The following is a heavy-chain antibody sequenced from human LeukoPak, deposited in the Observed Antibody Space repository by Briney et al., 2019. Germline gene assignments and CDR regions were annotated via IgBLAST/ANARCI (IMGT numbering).Heavy chain of an antibody. CDR3: ARDGSYYYGSGSPSFDY. CDR1: GYSFNNFA. J-gene: IGHJ4*02. Sequence: GASVKVSCKASGYSFNNFAMNWVRQAPGQGLEWMGWINTNTGNPTYAQGFTGRFVFSLDTSVSTAYLQISSLKAEDTAVYYCARDGSYYYGSGSPSFDYWGQGTLVTVSS. CDR2: INTNTGNP. V-gene: IGHV7-4-1*02. D-gene: IGHD3-10*01.